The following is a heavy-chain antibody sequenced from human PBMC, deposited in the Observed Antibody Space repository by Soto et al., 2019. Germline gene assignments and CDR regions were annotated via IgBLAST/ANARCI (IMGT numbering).Heavy chain of an antibody. D-gene: IGHD3-22*01. CDR3: ARVQVRRGHGNGYLNGFDI. J-gene: IGHJ3*02. Sequence: PSETLDTTCCVPGMPFHPYCWPGIRQYPGKGLEVIGEIDHRGHTAYDTHLRSRVTISLDTSKNQFYMNLNSVTDADTAVYYCARVQVRRGHGNGYLNGFDIWGQRKMVP. CDR2: IDHRGHT. V-gene: IGHV4-34*01. CDR1: GMPFHPYC.